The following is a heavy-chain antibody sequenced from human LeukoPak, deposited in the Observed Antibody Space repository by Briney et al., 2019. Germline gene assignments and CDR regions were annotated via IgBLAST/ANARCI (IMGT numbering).Heavy chain of an antibody. D-gene: IGHD5/OR15-5a*01. CDR3: ARGKVSTYFDY. J-gene: IGHJ4*02. V-gene: IGHV3-7*01. Sequence: GGSLRLSCAASGFTFSSYWMSWVRQAPGKGLEWVANIKQDGSEKYYVDSVKGRFTISRDDAKNSLYLQMNSLRAEDTAVYYWARGKVSTYFDYWGQGTLVTVSS. CDR2: IKQDGSEK. CDR1: GFTFSSYW.